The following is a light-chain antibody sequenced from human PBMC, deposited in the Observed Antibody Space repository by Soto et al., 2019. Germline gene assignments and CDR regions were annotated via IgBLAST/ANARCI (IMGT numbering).Light chain of an antibody. CDR1: SSDVGSYNY. V-gene: IGLV2-14*01. CDR3: NSYTSSSTGV. CDR2: EVS. J-gene: IGLJ1*01. Sequence: QSALTQPASVSGSPGQSITISCTGTSSDVGSYNYVSWYQHHPGKAPKLMIYEVSYRPSGVSNRFSGSKSGNTTSLTISGLQAEDEADYYCNSYTSSSTGVFGTGTKVTVL.